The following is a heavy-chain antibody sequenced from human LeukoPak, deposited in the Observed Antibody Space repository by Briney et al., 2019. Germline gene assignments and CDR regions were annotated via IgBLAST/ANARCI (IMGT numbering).Heavy chain of an antibody. CDR1: GYTFTGYY. Sequence: ASVKVSCKASGYTFTGYYMHWVRQAPGQGLEWMGWSHPNSGSTNYAQKFQGRVTVTRDTSITTAYMDLKSLRFDDTAVYYCATAGSPTAAFDIWGQGTMVTVSS. CDR3: ATAGSPTAAFDI. V-gene: IGHV1-2*02. J-gene: IGHJ3*02. D-gene: IGHD2-21*02. CDR2: SHPNSGST.